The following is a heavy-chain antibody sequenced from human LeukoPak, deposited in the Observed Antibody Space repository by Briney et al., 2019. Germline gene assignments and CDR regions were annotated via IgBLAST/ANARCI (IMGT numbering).Heavy chain of an antibody. CDR3: ASDGVGVLPGDVFDI. V-gene: IGHV3-7*01. J-gene: IGHJ3*02. D-gene: IGHD2-15*01. CDR1: GFTFKNSW. Sequence: GGSLRLSCAASGFTFKNSWMSWVRQAPGKGLEWVANINQDGDEKYYVDSVKGRFTISRDDAKTSVYLQLSSLRAEDTAVYYCASDGVGVLPGDVFDIWGQGTMVTVSS. CDR2: INQDGDEK.